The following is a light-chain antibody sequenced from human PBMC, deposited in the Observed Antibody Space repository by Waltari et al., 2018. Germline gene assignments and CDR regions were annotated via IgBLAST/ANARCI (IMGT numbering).Light chain of an antibody. CDR1: TSSIGDSNS. J-gene: IGLJ2*01. V-gene: IGLV2-8*01. CDR2: DVN. Sequence: QSALTQPPSASASPGPSVPISCTGTTSSIGDSNSVSWYQQNPGKVPERMIYDVNKRPSGVPDRFSGYKSGNTAFLTVSGLQGEDEADYYCSSFAGTHHVVFGGGTKLTVL. CDR3: SSFAGTHHVV.